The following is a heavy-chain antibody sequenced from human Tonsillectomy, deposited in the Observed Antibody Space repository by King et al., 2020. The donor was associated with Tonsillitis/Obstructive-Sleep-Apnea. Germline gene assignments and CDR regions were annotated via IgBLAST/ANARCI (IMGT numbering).Heavy chain of an antibody. CDR2: LSWNSGSI. CDR3: AKDIAGRYCSSTSCHYMDV. CDR1: GVTFDDYA. V-gene: IGHV3-9*01. Sequence: QLVQSGGGLVQPGRSLRLSCAASGVTFDDYAMHWVRQAPGKGLEWVSGLSWNSGSIGYADSVKGRFTISRDNAKNSLYLQMNSLRAEDTALYYCAKDIAGRYCSSTSCHYMDVWGKGTTVTVSS. D-gene: IGHD2-2*01. J-gene: IGHJ6*03.